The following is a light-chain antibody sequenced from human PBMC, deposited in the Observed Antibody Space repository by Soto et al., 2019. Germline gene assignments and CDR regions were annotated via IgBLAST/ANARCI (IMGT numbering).Light chain of an antibody. V-gene: IGKV1-5*03. J-gene: IGKJ5*01. Sequence: DIQMTQSPSTLSASVGDRVTIVCRTSQSISSWLAWYQQKPGKAPKLLISKASNLDSGVPSRFSGSGSGTEFNLTISSLQPEDFAVYYCQQYGTPRSVTLGQGTRLEIK. CDR2: KAS. CDR3: QQYGTPRSVT. CDR1: QSISSW.